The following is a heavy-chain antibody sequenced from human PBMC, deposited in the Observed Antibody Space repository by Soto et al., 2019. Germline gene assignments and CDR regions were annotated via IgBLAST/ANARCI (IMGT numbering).Heavy chain of an antibody. J-gene: IGHJ6*03. D-gene: IGHD6-19*01. CDR3: AGGTSSGYYYMDV. Sequence: EVQLVESGGGLVQPGGSLRLSCAASGFTFSSYDMHWVRQATGKGLEWVSAIGTAGDTYYPGSVKGRFTISRENAKNSLYLQMNSLRAGDTAVYYCAGGTSSGYYYMDVWGKGTTVTVSS. CDR1: GFTFSSYD. CDR2: IGTAGDT. V-gene: IGHV3-13*01.